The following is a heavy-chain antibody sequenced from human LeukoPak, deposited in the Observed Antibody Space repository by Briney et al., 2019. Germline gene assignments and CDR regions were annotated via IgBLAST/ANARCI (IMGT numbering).Heavy chain of an antibody. D-gene: IGHD4-23*01. CDR3: STGPRSLPY. J-gene: IGHJ4*01. Sequence: GGSLRLSCTASGFTFSDSYMTWIRQTPGMGLESLAYISGMGHDIYYADSVKGRFTISRDNAKNSLYLQMNSLRPEDTALYYCSTGPRSLPYWGPGTLVTVSS. CDR1: GFTFSDSY. CDR2: ISGMGHDI. V-gene: IGHV3-11*01.